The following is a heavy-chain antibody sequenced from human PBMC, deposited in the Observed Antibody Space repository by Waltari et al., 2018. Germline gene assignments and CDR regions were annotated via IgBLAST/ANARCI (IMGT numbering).Heavy chain of an antibody. CDR3: ASQYSSSSGELGY. Sequence: QVQLQESGPGLVKPSETLSLTCAVSGYSISRGSYLVWIRQPPGKGLEWIGSIYHSGSTYYNPSLKSRVTISVDTSKNQFSLKLSSVTAADTAVYYCASQYSSSSGELGYWGQGTLVTVSS. CDR2: IYHSGST. CDR1: GYSISRGSY. J-gene: IGHJ4*02. V-gene: IGHV4-38-2*01. D-gene: IGHD6-6*01.